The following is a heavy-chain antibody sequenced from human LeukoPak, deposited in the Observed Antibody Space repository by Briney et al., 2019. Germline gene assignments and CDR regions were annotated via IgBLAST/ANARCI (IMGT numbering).Heavy chain of an antibody. CDR3: ARHRGYYYGSGSNYYYYMDV. J-gene: IGHJ6*03. Sequence: PSQTLSLTCTVSGGSISSGSYYWSWIRQPAGKGLEWIGRIYTSGSTNYNPSLKSRVTISVDTSKNQFSLKLSSVTAADTAVYYYARHRGYYYGSGSNYYYYMDVWGKGTTVTVSS. D-gene: IGHD3-10*01. CDR2: IYTSGST. V-gene: IGHV4-61*02. CDR1: GGSISSGSYY.